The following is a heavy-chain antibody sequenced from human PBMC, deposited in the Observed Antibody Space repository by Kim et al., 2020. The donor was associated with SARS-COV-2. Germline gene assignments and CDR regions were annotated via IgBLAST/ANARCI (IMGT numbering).Heavy chain of an antibody. CDR1: GYTFTGYY. CDR3: ARNYDSSGYSTFDY. D-gene: IGHD3-22*01. J-gene: IGHJ4*02. CDR2: INPNSGGT. V-gene: IGHV1-2*02. Sequence: ASVKVSCKASGYTFTGYYMHWVRQAPGQGLEWMGWINPNSGGTNYAQKFQGRVTMTRDTSISTAYMELSRLRSDDTAVYYCARNYDSSGYSTFDYWDQGTLVTVSS.